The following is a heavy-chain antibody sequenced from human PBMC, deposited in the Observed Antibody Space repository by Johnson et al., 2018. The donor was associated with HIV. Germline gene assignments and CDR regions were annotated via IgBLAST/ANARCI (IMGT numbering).Heavy chain of an antibody. V-gene: IGHV3-7*02. CDR3: ARAGIAARPPTRPPDAFDI. D-gene: IGHD6-6*01. CDR2: IKQDGSEK. Sequence: VQLVESGGGLVQPGGSLRLSCAASGFTFSSYWMSWVRQAPGKGLEWVVNIKQDGSEKYYVDSVKGRFTISRDNAKNSLYLQMNSLRAEDTAVYYCARAGIAARPPTRPPDAFDIWGQGTMVTVSS. CDR1: GFTFSSYW. J-gene: IGHJ3*02.